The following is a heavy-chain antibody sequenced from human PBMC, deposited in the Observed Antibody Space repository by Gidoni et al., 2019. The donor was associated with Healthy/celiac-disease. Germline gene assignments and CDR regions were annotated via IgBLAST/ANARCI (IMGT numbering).Heavy chain of an antibody. Sequence: QVQLVQSGAEVKKPGASVKVSCKASGYTFTGYYMHWVRQAPGQGLEWMGRINPNSGGTNYAQKFQGRVTMTRDTSISTAYMELSRLRSDDTAVYYCARDRFTSRLGGSYSELLYWGQGTLVTVSS. CDR3: ARDRFTSRLGGSYSELLY. J-gene: IGHJ4*02. D-gene: IGHD1-26*01. V-gene: IGHV1-2*06. CDR1: GYTFTGYY. CDR2: INPNSGGT.